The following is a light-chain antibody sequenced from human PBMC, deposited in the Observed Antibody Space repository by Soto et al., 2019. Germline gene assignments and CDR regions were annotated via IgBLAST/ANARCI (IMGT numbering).Light chain of an antibody. CDR1: QSVGDN. Sequence: EVVMTQSPATLSVSPGERATLSCRASQSVGDNLAWYQQKPGQSPRLLIYDASTRATGISARFSGSGSETEFTLTISSLQSEDFAVYYCQQYRNWPPLTFGGGTKVEIK. CDR2: DAS. V-gene: IGKV3-15*01. CDR3: QQYRNWPPLT. J-gene: IGKJ4*01.